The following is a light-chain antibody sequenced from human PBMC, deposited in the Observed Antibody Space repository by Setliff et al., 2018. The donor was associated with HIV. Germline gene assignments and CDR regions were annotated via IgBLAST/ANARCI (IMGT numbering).Light chain of an antibody. CDR3: SSCSSTSTLV. Sequence: QSALAQPPPVSGSPGQSVTISCTGTSSDIGSDNSVSWYQQPPGTAPKLMIYEVNNRPSGVPDRFSGSKSGNTASLTISGLQAEDEADYYCSSCSSTSTLVFGGGTKVTVL. V-gene: IGLV2-18*02. CDR1: SSDIGSDNS. CDR2: EVN. J-gene: IGLJ2*01.